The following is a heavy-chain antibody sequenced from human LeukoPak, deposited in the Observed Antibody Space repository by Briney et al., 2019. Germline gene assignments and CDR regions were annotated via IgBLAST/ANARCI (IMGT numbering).Heavy chain of an antibody. D-gene: IGHD3-3*01. CDR1: GYTFTGYY. CDR2: INPNSGGT. Sequence: GASVKVSCKASGYTFTGYYMHWVRQAPGQGLEWMGRINPNSGGTNSAQKFQGRVTMTRDTSISTAYMELSRLRSDDTAVYYCAREISSTIFGALRSDAFDIWGQGTMVTVSS. V-gene: IGHV1-2*06. J-gene: IGHJ3*02. CDR3: AREISSTIFGALRSDAFDI.